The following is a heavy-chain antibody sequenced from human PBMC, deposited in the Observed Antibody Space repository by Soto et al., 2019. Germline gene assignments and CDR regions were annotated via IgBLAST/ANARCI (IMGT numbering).Heavy chain of an antibody. CDR1: GFTFSIFG. CDR3: ARDKGSSTVVSGIPQEGYCDS. Sequence: QVQLVESGGGVVQPGRSLRLSCAASGFTFSIFGMHWVRQAPGKGLEWAAIIWYDGSNAYYADSVRGRFTISRDNSKNTVYLQMNSLIAEDTAVYYCARDKGSSTVVSGIPQEGYCDSWCQGTVVTVSS. CDR2: IWYDGSNA. V-gene: IGHV3-33*01. D-gene: IGHD6-19*01. J-gene: IGHJ4*01.